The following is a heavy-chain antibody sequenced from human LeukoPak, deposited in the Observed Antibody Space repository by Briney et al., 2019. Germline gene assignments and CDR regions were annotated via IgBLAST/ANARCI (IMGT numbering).Heavy chain of an antibody. D-gene: IGHD6-6*01. CDR1: DVSVTRGPDY. J-gene: IGHJ4*02. CDR3: AGRYSSSSDPAPSFYY. V-gene: IGHV4-61*01. CDR2: IHHTGST. Sequence: SETLSLTCTVSDVSVTRGPDYWTWIRQPPGKGLEWIGYIHHTGSTNYNPSLKSRVTISVDTSKNQFSLKLSSVTAADTAVYYCAGRYSSSSDPAPSFYYWGQGTLVTVSS.